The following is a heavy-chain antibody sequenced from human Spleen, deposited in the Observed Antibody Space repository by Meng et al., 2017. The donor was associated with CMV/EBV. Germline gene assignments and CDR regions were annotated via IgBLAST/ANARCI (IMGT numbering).Heavy chain of an antibody. V-gene: IGHV1-3*01. CDR3: ARVPAGTSFFDY. CDR2: INAANGNT. D-gene: IGHD6-13*01. Sequence: SCKASGYTFNNSALHWLRQAPGQRLEWMGWINAANGNTKYSQKFQGGVTFTRDTSATTAYMEVSSLRSADTAVYYCARVPAGTSFFDYWGQGTLVTVSS. J-gene: IGHJ4*02. CDR1: GYTFNNSA.